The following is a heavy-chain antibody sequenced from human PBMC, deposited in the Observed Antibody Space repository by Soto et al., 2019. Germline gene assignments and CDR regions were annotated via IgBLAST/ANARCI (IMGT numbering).Heavy chain of an antibody. CDR2: INPNSVGT. D-gene: IGHD2-15*01. Sequence: GTSVKVCCKASGVAFSGYYMHWVQQATGQGLEWMGWINPNSVGTNSAQKFQGRVTMNRETSMSTGYVELSGLRSDDTALYYGERAVSCWSGDMDFWRQGSADTVFS. CDR3: ERAVSCWSGDMDF. J-gene: IGHJ6*02. V-gene: IGHV1-2*02. CDR1: GVAFSGYY.